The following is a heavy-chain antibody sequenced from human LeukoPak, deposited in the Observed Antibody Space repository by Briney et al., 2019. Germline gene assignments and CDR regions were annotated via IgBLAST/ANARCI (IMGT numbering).Heavy chain of an antibody. CDR3: ARDGSGYYDTSGYRN. V-gene: IGHV4-61*02. J-gene: IGHJ4*02. CDR1: GVSISSGSYY. CDR2: IYTSGST. D-gene: IGHD3-22*01. Sequence: PSQTLSLTCTVSGVSISSGSYYWSWLRQPAGKGLEWIGRIYTSGSTNDNPSLESRVTISLDTSKNQFSLKLSSVTAADTAVYYCARDGSGYYDTSGYRNWGQGTLVTVSS.